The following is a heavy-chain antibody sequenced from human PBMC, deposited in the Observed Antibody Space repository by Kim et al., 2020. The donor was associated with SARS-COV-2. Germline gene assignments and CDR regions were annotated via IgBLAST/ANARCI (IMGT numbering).Heavy chain of an antibody. CDR1: GFTFSSYA. D-gene: IGHD3-10*01. J-gene: IGHJ4*02. CDR3: ASLTLRGLSGY. V-gene: IGHV3-23*01. Sequence: GGSLRLSCAASGFTFSSYAMSWVRQAPGKGLEWVSAISGSGGSTYYADSVKGRFTISRDNSKNTLYLQMNSLRAEDTAVYYCASLTLRGLSGYWGQGTLVTVSS. CDR2: ISGSGGST.